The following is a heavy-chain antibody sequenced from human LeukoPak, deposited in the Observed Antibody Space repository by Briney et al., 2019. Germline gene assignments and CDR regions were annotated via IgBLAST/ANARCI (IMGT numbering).Heavy chain of an antibody. V-gene: IGHV3-74*03. J-gene: IGHJ4*02. CDR3: AREGRVSGYDFDC. CDR1: GFTFSSYW. Sequence: PGGSLRLSCAASGFTFSSYWMHWVRQAPGKGLVWVSRINSDGSSITYADSVKGRFTISRDNAKNTLYLQMNSLRVVDTAVYYCAREGRVSGYDFDCWGQGTLVTVSS. D-gene: IGHD5-12*01. CDR2: INSDGSSI.